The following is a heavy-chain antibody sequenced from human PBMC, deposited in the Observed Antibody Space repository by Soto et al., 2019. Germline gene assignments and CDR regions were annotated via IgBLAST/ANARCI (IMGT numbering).Heavy chain of an antibody. CDR2: IYWDDDK. V-gene: IGHV2-5*02. CDR1: GFSLSTGGVG. J-gene: IGHJ6*02. Sequence: QITLKESGPTLVKPTQTLTLTCTFSGFSLSTGGVGVGWIRQPPGKALEWLALIYWDDDKRHSPSLKSRLTVTKDTSKNRVVLTMTNMDPMDTATYYCAHSRCGGDCLRSYSSHYYYGMDVWGQGTTVTVSS. CDR3: AHSRCGGDCLRSYSSHYYYGMDV. D-gene: IGHD2-21*02.